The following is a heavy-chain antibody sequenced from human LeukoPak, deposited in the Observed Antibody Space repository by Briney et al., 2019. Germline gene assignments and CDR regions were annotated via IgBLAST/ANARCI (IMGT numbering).Heavy chain of an antibody. CDR2: SYHSGIT. J-gene: IGHJ4*02. Sequence: TLSLTCAVSGDSFNSDGLCWSWHRQRSGKELEWIGYSYHSGITYDNPALKRRVTMSVNTSKNQFSLQFTSVTAAHTAVYYCARGRTTPPGDYIFDYWGQATLLTVSS. CDR3: ARGRTTPPGDYIFDY. CDR1: GDSFNSDGLC. D-gene: IGHD4-17*01. V-gene: IGHV4-30-2*01.